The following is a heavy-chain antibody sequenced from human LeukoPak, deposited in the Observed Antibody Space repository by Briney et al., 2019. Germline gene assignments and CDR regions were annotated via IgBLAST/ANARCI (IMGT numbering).Heavy chain of an antibody. Sequence: GESLKISCKGPGYYFTNYWIGWIRQMPGKGLEWMGIIYSGDSDTRYSPSFQGQVTISADKSISTAYLQWSSLKASDTAMYYCARAPQFSSGWYGPFDYWGQGSLVTVSS. CDR2: IYSGDSDT. J-gene: IGHJ4*02. D-gene: IGHD6-19*01. V-gene: IGHV5-51*01. CDR3: ARAPQFSSGWYGPFDY. CDR1: GYYFTNYW.